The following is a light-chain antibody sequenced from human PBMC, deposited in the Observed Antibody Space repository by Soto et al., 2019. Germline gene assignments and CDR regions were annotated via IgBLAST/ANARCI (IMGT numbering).Light chain of an antibody. CDR1: QSVSSSY. J-gene: IGKJ4*01. CDR2: DAS. CDR3: QQYGSSPLT. V-gene: IGKV3D-20*01. Sequence: EIVLTQSPATLSLSPGERATLSCGASQSVSSSYLAWYQQKPGQAPRLLIYDASSRATGIPDRFSGSASGTDFTLTISRLEPEDFAVYYCQQYGSSPLTFGGGTKVDIK.